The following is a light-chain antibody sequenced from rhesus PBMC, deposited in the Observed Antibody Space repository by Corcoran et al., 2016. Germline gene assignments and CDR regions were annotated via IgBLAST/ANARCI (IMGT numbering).Light chain of an antibody. CDR1: QSVSSS. CDR3: LQHNSNPFP. Sequence: EIVMTQSPATLSLSPGERATLSCRASQSVSSSFAWYPQKPGHAPRLLIYGVSSRPTGIPDRFSGSGSGTNFTLTISSLQPEDFATYYCLQHNSNPFPFGPGTKLDIK. CDR2: GVS. V-gene: IGKV3-24*01. J-gene: IGKJ3*01.